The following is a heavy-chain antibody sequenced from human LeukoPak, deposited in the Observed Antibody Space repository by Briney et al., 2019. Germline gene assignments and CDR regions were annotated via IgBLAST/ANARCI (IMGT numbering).Heavy chain of an antibody. Sequence: SETLSLTCTVSGGSISSYYWSWIRQPPGKGLEWIGYIYYSGSTNYNPSLKSRVTMSVDTSKNQFSLKLSSVTAADTAVYYCARVRGAARRGNWFDPWGQGTLVTVSS. CDR3: ARVRGAARRGNWFDP. J-gene: IGHJ5*02. CDR1: GGSISSYY. CDR2: IYYSGST. D-gene: IGHD6-6*01. V-gene: IGHV4-59*01.